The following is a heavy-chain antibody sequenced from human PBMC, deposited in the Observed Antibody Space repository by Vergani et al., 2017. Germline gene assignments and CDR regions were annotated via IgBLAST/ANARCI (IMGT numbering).Heavy chain of an antibody. CDR2: IVVGSGNT. CDR1: GFTFTSSA. CDR3: ARTGWELRGAFDI. J-gene: IGHJ3*02. Sequence: QMQLVQSGPEVKKPGTSVKVSCKASGFTFTSSAVQWVRQARGQRLEWIGWIVVGSGNTNYAQKLQGRVTMTTDTSTSTAYMELRSLRSDDTAVYYCARTGWELRGAFDIWGQGTMVTVSS. V-gene: IGHV1-58*01. D-gene: IGHD1-26*01.